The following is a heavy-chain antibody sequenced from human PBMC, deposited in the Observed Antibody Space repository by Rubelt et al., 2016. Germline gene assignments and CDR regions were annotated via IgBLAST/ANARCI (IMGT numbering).Heavy chain of an antibody. J-gene: IGHJ4*02. CDR3: AKDGGWLQYHLFFDY. Sequence: WVSGISWNSGSMGYADSVKGRFTISRDNAKNSLYLQMNSLRAEDTALYYCAKDGGWLQYHLFFDYWGQGTLVTVSS. CDR2: ISWNSGSM. D-gene: IGHD5-24*01. V-gene: IGHV3-9*01.